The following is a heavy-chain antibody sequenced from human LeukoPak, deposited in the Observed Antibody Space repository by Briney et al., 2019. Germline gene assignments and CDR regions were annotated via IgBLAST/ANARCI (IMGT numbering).Heavy chain of an antibody. CDR3: AKDRDIVVVPAATDSYFDY. D-gene: IGHD2-2*01. CDR1: GFTFSSSA. CDR2: ISGSGDST. V-gene: IGHV3-23*01. J-gene: IGHJ4*02. Sequence: GGSLRLSCAASGFTFSSSAMSWVRQAPGRVLEWVSAISGSGDSTYYADSVKGRFTISRDNSKNTLYLQMNSLRAEDTAIYYCAKDRDIVVVPAATDSYFDYWGQGTLVTVSS.